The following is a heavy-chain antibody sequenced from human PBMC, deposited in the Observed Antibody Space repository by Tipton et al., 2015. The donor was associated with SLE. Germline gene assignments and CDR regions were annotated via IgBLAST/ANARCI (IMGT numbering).Heavy chain of an antibody. Sequence: SLRLSCAASGFTFSSYEMNWVRQAPGKGLEWVSYISSGGTTIYYADSVKGRFTISRDNAKNSLYLQMNSLRAEDTAVYYCATLWALRALAFDIWGQGTMVTVSS. V-gene: IGHV3-48*03. J-gene: IGHJ3*02. CDR2: ISSGGTTI. CDR3: ATLWALRALAFDI. D-gene: IGHD3-10*01. CDR1: GFTFSSYE.